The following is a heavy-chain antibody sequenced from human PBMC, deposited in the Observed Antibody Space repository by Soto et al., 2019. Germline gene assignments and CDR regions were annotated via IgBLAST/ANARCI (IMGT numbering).Heavy chain of an antibody. J-gene: IGHJ6*02. V-gene: IGHV3-33*01. CDR1: GFTFSSYG. CDR3: AREGDPLQGEYYYYYYGMDV. D-gene: IGHD3-16*01. Sequence: GGSLRLSCAASGFTFSSYGMHWVRQAPGKGLEWVAVIWYDGSNKYYADSVKGRFTISRDNSKNTLYLQMNSLRAEDTAVYYCAREGDPLQGEYYYYYYGMDVWGQGTTVTVSS. CDR2: IWYDGSNK.